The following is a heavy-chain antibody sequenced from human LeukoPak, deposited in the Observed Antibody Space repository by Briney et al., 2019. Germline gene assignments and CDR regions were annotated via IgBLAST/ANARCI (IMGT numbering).Heavy chain of an antibody. CDR3: ARGGAIFGSLYYMDV. D-gene: IGHD3-3*01. CDR2: MNPNSGNT. CDR1: GYTFTSYD. J-gene: IGHJ6*03. Sequence: ASVTVSCKASGYTFTSYDINWVRQATGQGLEWMGWMNPNSGNTGYAQKFQGRVTMTRNTSISTAYMELSSLRSEDTAVYYCARGGAIFGSLYYMDVWGKGTTVTVSS. V-gene: IGHV1-8*01.